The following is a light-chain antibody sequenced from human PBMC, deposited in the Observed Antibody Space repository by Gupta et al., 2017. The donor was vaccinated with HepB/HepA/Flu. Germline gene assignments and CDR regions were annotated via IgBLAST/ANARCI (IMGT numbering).Light chain of an antibody. J-gene: IGLJ1*01. Sequence: QSALTQPRSVSGSPGQSVTISCTGTDNDSGYYNYFSWYQHHPGNAPQLMSSDVTDRPSGGPERCAGSYSGTTAFPTTSGLQADDDAYYYCCSYESSYTYVFGTGSKLTVL. CDR3: CSYESSYTYV. CDR1: DNDSGYYNY. V-gene: IGLV2-11*01. CDR2: DVT.